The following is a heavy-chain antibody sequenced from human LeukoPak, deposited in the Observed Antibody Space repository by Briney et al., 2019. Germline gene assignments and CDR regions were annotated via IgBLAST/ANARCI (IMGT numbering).Heavy chain of an antibody. Sequence: PSETLSLTCAVYGGSFSGYYWSWIRQPPGKGLEWIGEINHSGSTNYNPSPKSRVTISVDTSKNQFSLKLSSVTAADTAVYYCARTVGATMIDYWGQGTLVTVSS. CDR3: ARTVGATMIDY. CDR2: INHSGST. D-gene: IGHD1-26*01. CDR1: GGSFSGYY. J-gene: IGHJ4*02. V-gene: IGHV4-34*01.